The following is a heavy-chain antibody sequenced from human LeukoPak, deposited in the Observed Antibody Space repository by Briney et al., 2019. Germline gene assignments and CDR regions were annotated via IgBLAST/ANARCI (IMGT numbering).Heavy chain of an antibody. V-gene: IGHV3-30*18. CDR1: GFTFSSYG. J-gene: IGHJ5*02. CDR2: ISCDGSNK. D-gene: IGHD4-23*01. CDR3: AKSRQIQRWRGFDP. Sequence: GGSLRLSCAASGFTFSSYGMHWVRQAPGKGLEWVAVISCDGSNKYYADSVKGRFTISRGNSKNTLYLQMNSLRAEDTAVYYCAKSRQIQRWRGFDPWGQGTLVTVSS.